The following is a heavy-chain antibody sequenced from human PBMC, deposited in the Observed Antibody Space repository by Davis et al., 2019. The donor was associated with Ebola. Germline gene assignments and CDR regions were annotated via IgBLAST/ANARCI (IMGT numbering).Heavy chain of an antibody. Sequence: SETLSLTCAVYGGSFSGYYWSWIRQPPGKGLEWIGEINHSGSTNYNPSLKSRVTISVDTSKNQFSLKLSSVTAADTAVYYCARDRKIVVVPAAIGYYYYGMDVWGQGTTVTVSS. CDR2: INHSGST. J-gene: IGHJ6*02. CDR3: ARDRKIVVVPAAIGYYYYGMDV. D-gene: IGHD2-2*01. V-gene: IGHV4-34*01. CDR1: GGSFSGYY.